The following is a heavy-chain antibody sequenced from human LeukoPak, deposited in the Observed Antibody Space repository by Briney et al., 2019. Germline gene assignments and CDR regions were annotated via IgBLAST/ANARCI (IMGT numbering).Heavy chain of an antibody. CDR1: GGTFSNYG. CDR3: ARERVMDY. V-gene: IGHV1-69*13. Sequence: ASVKVSCKASGGTFSNYGIIWVRQAPGQGLEWMGGIIPIFGKANYAQKFQGRVTITADESTSTAYMELSSLRSEDTAVYYCARERVMDYWGQGTLVTVSS. D-gene: IGHD3-16*01. CDR2: IIPIFGKA. J-gene: IGHJ4*02.